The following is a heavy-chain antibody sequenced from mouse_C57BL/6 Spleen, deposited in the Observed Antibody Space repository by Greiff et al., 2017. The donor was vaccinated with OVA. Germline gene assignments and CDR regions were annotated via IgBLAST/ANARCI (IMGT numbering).Heavy chain of an antibody. V-gene: IGHV1-82*01. Sequence: QVQLKESGPELVKPGASVKISCKASGYAFSSSWMNWVKQRPGKGLEWIGRIYPGDGDTNYNGKFKGKATLTADKSSSTAYMQLSSLTSEDSAVYFCARGGIYYDYVDYWGQGTTLTVSS. CDR1: GYAFSSSW. D-gene: IGHD2-4*01. J-gene: IGHJ2*01. CDR2: IYPGDGDT. CDR3: ARGGIYYDYVDY.